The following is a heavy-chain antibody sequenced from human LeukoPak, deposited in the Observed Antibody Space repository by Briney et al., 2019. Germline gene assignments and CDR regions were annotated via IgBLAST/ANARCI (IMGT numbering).Heavy chain of an antibody. V-gene: IGHV1-69*15. D-gene: IGHD3-10*01. CDR3: ARPYGPGNYINLGLDF. J-gene: IGHJ4*02. Sequence: ASVKVSCKASGVTLNNYAIIWVRQAPGQGLEWMGRTVPVFATTTYAQKFQGRVMITADESTSTVHMELSSLTAEDTALYYCARPYGPGNYINLGLDFWGQGTLVTVS. CDR1: GVTLNNYA. CDR2: TVPVFATT.